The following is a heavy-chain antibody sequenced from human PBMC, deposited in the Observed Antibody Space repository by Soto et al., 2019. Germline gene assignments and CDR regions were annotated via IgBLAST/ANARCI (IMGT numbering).Heavy chain of an antibody. CDR3: ARYYDRGNRAYFYH. CDR1: GGSISSSSYY. CDR2: IYYSGTT. D-gene: IGHD3-22*01. J-gene: IGHJ1*01. Sequence: PSETLSLTCTVSGGSISSSSYYWGWIRPPPGKGLEWVGTIYYSGTTYYNPSLKSRLTISVDTSKNQFSLRLSSVTAADAAVYYCARYYDRGNRAYFYHWGQGTLVTVSS. V-gene: IGHV4-39*01.